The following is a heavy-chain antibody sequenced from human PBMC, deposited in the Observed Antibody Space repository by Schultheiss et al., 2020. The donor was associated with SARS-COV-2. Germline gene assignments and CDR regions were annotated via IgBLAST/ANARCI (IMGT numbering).Heavy chain of an antibody. CDR2: ISYDGSNK. V-gene: IGHV3-30*01. CDR1: GFTFSSYA. J-gene: IGHJ4*02. Sequence: GGSLRLSCAASGFTFSSYAMHWVRQAPGKGLEWVAVISYDGSNKYYADSVKGRFTISRDNSKNTLYLQMNSLRAEDTAVYYCARARRYMGAQHTGTSFDYWGQGTLVTVSS. D-gene: IGHD1-26*01. CDR3: ARARRYMGAQHTGTSFDY.